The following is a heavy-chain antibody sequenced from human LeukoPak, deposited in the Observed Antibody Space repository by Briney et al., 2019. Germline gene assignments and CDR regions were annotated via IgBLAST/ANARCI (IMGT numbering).Heavy chain of an antibody. Sequence: PGGSLRLSCTASGFTFSDHYMDWVRQAPGKGLEWVARTRDKAKGYTTVYAASVKDRFTISRDDSQNSLFLQINSLKTEDTAVYFCARGGSVTKYNYVYGLDVWGQGTTVTVSS. CDR1: GFTFSDHY. CDR3: ARGGSVTKYNYVYGLDV. D-gene: IGHD4-17*01. J-gene: IGHJ6*02. V-gene: IGHV3-72*01. CDR2: TRDKAKGYTT.